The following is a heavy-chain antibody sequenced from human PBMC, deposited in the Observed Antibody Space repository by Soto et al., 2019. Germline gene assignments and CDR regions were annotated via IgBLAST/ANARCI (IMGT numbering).Heavy chain of an antibody. CDR2: IYYSGST. D-gene: IGHD2-15*01. J-gene: IGHJ4*02. V-gene: IGHV4-61*01. CDR1: GGSVSSGSYY. CDR3: ARGGERRYCSGGSCYSFDY. Sequence: SETLSLTCTVSGGSVSSGSYYWSWIRQSPGKGLEWIGYIYYSGSTNYNPSLKSRVTISVDTSKNRFSLKLSSVTAADTAVYYCARGGERRYCSGGSCYSFDYWGQGTLDTVSS.